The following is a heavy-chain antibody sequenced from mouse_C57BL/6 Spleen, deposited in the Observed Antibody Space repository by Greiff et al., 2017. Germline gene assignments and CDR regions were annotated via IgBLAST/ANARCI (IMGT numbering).Heavy chain of an antibody. CDR3: ARSYYSNSMDY. Sequence: VQLQQSGAELARPGASVKMSCKASGYTFTSYTMHWVKQWPGQGLEWIGYINPSSGYTTYNQKLKDKAKLTADKSSSTPYMQLSSLTSEDSAVYYCARSYYSNSMDYWGQGASVTFSS. CDR1: GYTFTSYT. CDR2: INPSSGYT. V-gene: IGHV1-4*01. D-gene: IGHD2-5*01. J-gene: IGHJ4*01.